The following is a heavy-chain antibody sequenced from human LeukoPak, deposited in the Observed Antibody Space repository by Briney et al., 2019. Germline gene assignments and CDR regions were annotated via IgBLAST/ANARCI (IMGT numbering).Heavy chain of an antibody. CDR2: ISAYNGNT. CDR3: ARTPLNYDFWSGYPGHY. CDR1: GYSFSGHG. Sequence: ASVKVSCKASGYSFSGHGITWVRQAPGQGLEWMGWISAYNGNTKYAQNLQGRVTMTTDISTSTAYMEPRSLRSDDTAVYYCARTPLNYDFWSGYPGHYWGQGTLVTVSS. J-gene: IGHJ4*02. D-gene: IGHD3-3*01. V-gene: IGHV1-18*01.